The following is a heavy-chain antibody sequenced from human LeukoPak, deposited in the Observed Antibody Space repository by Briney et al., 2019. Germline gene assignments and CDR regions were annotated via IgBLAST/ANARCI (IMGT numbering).Heavy chain of an antibody. D-gene: IGHD4-23*01. J-gene: IGHJ4*02. Sequence: PSETLSLTCTVSGGSISTYYWSWIRQPAGKGLEWIGRMYNSGSTNYNPSLKSRVAISVDKAKNQFSLKLRSVTAADTAVYYCARDPTTVVTTPYYFDDWGQGTLVTVSS. CDR3: ARDPTTVVTTPYYFDD. CDR2: MYNSGST. CDR1: GGSISTYY. V-gene: IGHV4-4*07.